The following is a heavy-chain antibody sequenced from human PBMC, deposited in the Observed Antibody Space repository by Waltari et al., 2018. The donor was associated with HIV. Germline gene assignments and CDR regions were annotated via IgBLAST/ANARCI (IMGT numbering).Heavy chain of an antibody. V-gene: IGHV4-61*02. Sequence: VKLQESGPGLVKPSQPLSITCTVSGGSISSGSYHWSWIRQPAGKGLELIGRIYISGSTNYNPSLKGRVTISVDTSKNQFSLKLRSVTAADTAVYYCARAYYDFWSGTGSSGNWFDPWGQGTLVTVSS. J-gene: IGHJ5*02. CDR2: IYISGST. D-gene: IGHD3-3*01. CDR3: ARAYYDFWSGTGSSGNWFDP. CDR1: GGSISSGSYH.